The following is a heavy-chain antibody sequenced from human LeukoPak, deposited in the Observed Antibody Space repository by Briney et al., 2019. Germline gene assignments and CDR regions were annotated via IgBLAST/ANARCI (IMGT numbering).Heavy chain of an antibody. V-gene: IGHV3-30-3*01. CDR2: ISYDGSNK. J-gene: IGHJ4*02. CDR1: GFTFSSYA. D-gene: IGHD3-22*01. Sequence: GGSVRLSCAASGFTFSSYAMHWVRQAPGKGLERVAVISYDGSNKYYADSVKGRFTISRDNSKNTVFLQMNSLRAEDTAVYYCAGHYDSSGYYYDYWGQGTLVTVSS. CDR3: AGHYDSSGYYYDY.